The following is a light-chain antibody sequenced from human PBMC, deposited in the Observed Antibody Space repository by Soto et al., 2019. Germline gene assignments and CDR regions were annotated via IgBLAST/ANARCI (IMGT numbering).Light chain of an antibody. Sequence: QSVLTQPPSVSAAPGQKGTISCSGSTSNVGNNYVSWYQQFPGAAPKLLIYENNKRPSGVPDRFSASKSGTSATLGISGLQTGDEAEYYCGTWDSSLNAGVFGGGTKLTVL. CDR2: ENN. V-gene: IGLV1-51*02. CDR3: GTWDSSLNAGV. CDR1: TSNVGNNY. J-gene: IGLJ2*01.